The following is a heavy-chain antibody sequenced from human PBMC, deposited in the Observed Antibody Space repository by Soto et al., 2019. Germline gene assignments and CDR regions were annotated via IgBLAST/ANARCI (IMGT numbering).Heavy chain of an antibody. Sequence: SVKVSCKASGFTFTSSAVQWLRQARGQRLEWIGWIAVGSGDTRYAQKFQERVTLIWDVSTSTSYMEMSSLRSDDTAVYYCEATSTDNPDSSGFWGYLDYWGQGALVTVSS. D-gene: IGHD6-19*01. V-gene: IGHV1-58*01. J-gene: IGHJ4*02. CDR2: IAVGSGDT. CDR3: EATSTDNPDSSGFWGYLDY. CDR1: GFTFTSSA.